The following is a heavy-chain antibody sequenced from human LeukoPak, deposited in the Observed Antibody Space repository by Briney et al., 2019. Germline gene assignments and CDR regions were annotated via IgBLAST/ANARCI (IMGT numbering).Heavy chain of an antibody. J-gene: IGHJ4*02. Sequence: GGSLRLSCAASGFTFSSFGMHWVRQAPGKGLEWVAVISYDGSNKYYAESVKGRFTISRDNSKNTMYLQMNSLRIEDTAVYYCAKDHTGGSDYGDYWGQGTLVTVSS. CDR3: AKDHTGGSDYGDY. V-gene: IGHV3-30*18. CDR2: ISYDGSNK. CDR1: GFTFSSFG. D-gene: IGHD3-16*01.